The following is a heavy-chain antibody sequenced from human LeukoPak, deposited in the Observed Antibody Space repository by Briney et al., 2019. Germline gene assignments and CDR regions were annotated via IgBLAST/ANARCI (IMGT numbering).Heavy chain of an antibody. CDR3: ARVSAVAGTRLFDY. CDR1: GGSISSYY. J-gene: IGHJ4*02. V-gene: IGHV4-59*01. D-gene: IGHD6-19*01. CDR2: IYYSGTT. Sequence: PSETLSLTCTVSGGSISSYYWSWIRQPPGKGLEWIGYIYYSGTTNYNPSLKSRVTISLDTSKNQFSLKVTSVTAADTAVYYCARVSAVAGTRLFDYWGQGTLVTVSS.